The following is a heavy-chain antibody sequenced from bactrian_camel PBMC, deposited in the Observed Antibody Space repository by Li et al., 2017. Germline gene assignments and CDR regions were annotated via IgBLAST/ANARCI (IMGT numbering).Heavy chain of an antibody. CDR1: GYSYIVNC. CDR3: AAQASRLVGDSRSCLDFDF. J-gene: IGHJ6*01. CDR2: YDSNGRM. D-gene: IGHD3*01. V-gene: IGHV3S53*01. Sequence: HVQLVESGGGLVQPGGSPRLSCVTSGYSYIVNCMGWYRQGIGKEREEVATYDSNGRMTYADSVKGRFTISKDGAKNTLYLQMNSLKPEDTAMYYCAAQASRLVGDSRSCLDFDFWGQGTQVTVS.